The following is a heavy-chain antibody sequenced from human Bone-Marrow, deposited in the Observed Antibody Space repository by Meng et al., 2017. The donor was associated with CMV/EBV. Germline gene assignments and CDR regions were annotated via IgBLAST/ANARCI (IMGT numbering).Heavy chain of an antibody. CDR2: IKCDGSEK. CDR3: ARDGEWELRLDAFDI. V-gene: IGHV3-52*01. CDR1: GFTFSSSW. Sequence: GESLKISCAASGFTFSSSWMHWVCQAPEKGLEWVADIKCDGSEKYYVDSVKGRFTISRDNAKNSLYLQMNSLRAEDTAVYYCARDGEWELRLDAFDIWGQGTMVTVSS. D-gene: IGHD1-26*01. J-gene: IGHJ3*02.